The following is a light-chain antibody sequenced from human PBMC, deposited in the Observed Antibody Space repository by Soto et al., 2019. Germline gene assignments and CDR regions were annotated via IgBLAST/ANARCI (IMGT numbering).Light chain of an antibody. CDR1: SSDVGGYNF. V-gene: IGLV2-11*01. CDR3: CSYAGSPYV. J-gene: IGLJ1*01. Sequence: QSVLTQPRSVSGSPGQSVTISCTGTSSDVGGYNFVSWYRQHPGKAPKPLIYDVNKRPSGVPDRFSGSKSGNTASLTISGLQADDEADYYCCSYAGSPYVFGTGTKVTVL. CDR2: DVN.